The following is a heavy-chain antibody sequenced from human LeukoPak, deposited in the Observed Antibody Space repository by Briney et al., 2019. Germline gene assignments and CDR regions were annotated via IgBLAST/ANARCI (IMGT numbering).Heavy chain of an antibody. CDR1: GGTFSSYA. CDR2: IIPIFGTA. Sequence: SVKVSCKASGGTFSSYAISWVRQAPGQGLEWMGGIIPIFGTANYAQKFQGRVTITADESTSTAYMELSSLRSEDTAVYYCALRKYCSGGSRYSGNYWGQGTLVTVSS. CDR3: ALRKYCSGGSRYSGNY. D-gene: IGHD2-15*01. J-gene: IGHJ4*02. V-gene: IGHV1-69*01.